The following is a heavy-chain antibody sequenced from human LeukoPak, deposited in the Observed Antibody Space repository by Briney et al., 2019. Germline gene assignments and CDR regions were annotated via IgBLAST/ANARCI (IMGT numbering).Heavy chain of an antibody. CDR3: ARDFRTQTTFHYLDYYMDV. V-gene: IGHV4-34*01. J-gene: IGHJ6*03. CDR2: INHSGST. CDR1: GGSFSGYY. D-gene: IGHD2/OR15-2a*01. Sequence: PSETLSLTCAVYGGSFSGYYWSWIRQPPGKGLEWIGEINHSGSTNYNPSLKSRVTISVDTSKNQFSLKLSSVTAADTAVYYCARDFRTQTTFHYLDYYMDVWGKGTTVTVSS.